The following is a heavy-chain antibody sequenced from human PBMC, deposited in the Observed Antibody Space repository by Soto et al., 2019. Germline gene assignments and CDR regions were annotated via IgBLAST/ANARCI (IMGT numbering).Heavy chain of an antibody. CDR1: GGTFSSYA. D-gene: IGHD2-2*01. J-gene: IGHJ6*02. CDR2: IIPIFGTA. V-gene: IGHV1-69*13. Sequence: GASVKVSCKASGGTFSSYAISWVRQAPGQGLEWMGGIIPIFGTANYAQKFQGRVTITADESTSTAYMELSSLRSEDTAVYYCARGEGGKYRTYYYYYGMDVWGQGTTVTVSS. CDR3: ARGEGGKYRTYYYYYGMDV.